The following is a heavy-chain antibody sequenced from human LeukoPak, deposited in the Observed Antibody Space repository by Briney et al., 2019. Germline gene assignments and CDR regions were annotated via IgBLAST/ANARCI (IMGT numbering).Heavy chain of an antibody. Sequence: GGSLRLSCAASGFTLTRNAMSWVRQTPGGGLEWVSGVGSDDNTHYTDSVRGRFTISRDNANNTLFLQMNSLRVEDTAVYYRAKDLSWWAAADYWGQGALVTVSS. CDR3: AKDLSWWAAADY. CDR1: GFTLTRNA. V-gene: IGHV3-23*01. CDR2: VGSDDNT. D-gene: IGHD2-15*01. J-gene: IGHJ4*02.